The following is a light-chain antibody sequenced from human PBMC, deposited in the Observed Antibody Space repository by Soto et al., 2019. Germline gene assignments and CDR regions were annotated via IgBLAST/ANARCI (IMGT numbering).Light chain of an antibody. V-gene: IGKV1-5*01. CDR1: QSVSSW. CDR3: QHYNSYSEA. Sequence: IQMTHSPSTLSASIEDIVTMTCRASQSVSSWLAWYQQKPGKAPKVLIYDASSLESGVPSRFSGSGSGTEFTLTISSLQPDDFATYYCQHYNSYSEAFGQGTKVDIK. CDR2: DAS. J-gene: IGKJ1*01.